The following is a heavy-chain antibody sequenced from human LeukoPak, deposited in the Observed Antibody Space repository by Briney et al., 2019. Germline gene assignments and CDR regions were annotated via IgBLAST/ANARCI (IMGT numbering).Heavy chain of an antibody. Sequence: PGGSLRLSCAASGFTFDDYAMHWVRQAPGKGLEWVSLISGDGGSTYYADSVKGRFTISRDNSKSSLYLQMNSLRTEDTALYYCAKDLCGGDCYIHDYWGQGTLVTVSS. D-gene: IGHD2-21*02. V-gene: IGHV3-43*02. CDR3: AKDLCGGDCYIHDY. CDR1: GFTFDDYA. CDR2: ISGDGGST. J-gene: IGHJ4*02.